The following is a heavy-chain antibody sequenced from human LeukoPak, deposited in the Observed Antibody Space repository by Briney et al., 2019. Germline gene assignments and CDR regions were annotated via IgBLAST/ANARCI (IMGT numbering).Heavy chain of an antibody. V-gene: IGHV4-39*01. J-gene: IGHJ4*02. Sequence: SETLCLTCTVSGDSISSSSYYWGWIPQPPGKGLEWMGSIYYSGSTYYNPSLKRRVTVSVDTSKNQFSLKLTSVTAADTAVYYCARGVWIYSYWGQGTVDTVS. CDR3: ARGVWIYSY. D-gene: IGHD5-12*01. CDR1: GDSISSSSYY. CDR2: IYYSGST.